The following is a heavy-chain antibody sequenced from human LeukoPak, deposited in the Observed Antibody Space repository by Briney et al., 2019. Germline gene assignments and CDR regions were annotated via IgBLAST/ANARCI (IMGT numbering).Heavy chain of an antibody. CDR2: INHSGST. CDR3: ARAPRIMIFVYGMDV. Sequence: SDTLSLTCAVYGGSISGYYWSWIRQPQGKGLEWIGEINHSGSTNYNPSLKSRVTISVDTSKNQFSLKLSSVTAADTAVYYCARAPRIMIFVYGMDVWGQGTTVTVSS. J-gene: IGHJ6*02. V-gene: IGHV4-34*01. D-gene: IGHD3/OR15-3a*01. CDR1: GGSISGYY.